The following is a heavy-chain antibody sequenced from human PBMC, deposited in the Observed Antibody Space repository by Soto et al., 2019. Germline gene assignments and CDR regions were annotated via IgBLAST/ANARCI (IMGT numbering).Heavy chain of an antibody. CDR2: IYYSGST. CDR1: GGSISSTGYY. CDR3: ARLKRGGDAFDI. Sequence: QLQLQESGPGLVRPSETLSLTCTVSGGSISSTGYYWGWIRQPPGKGLEWIGNIYYSGSTYYNPSLKSRVTISVATSKNQFSLKLGSVTAADTAVYYCARLKRGGDAFDIWGQGTMVTVSS. V-gene: IGHV4-39*01. J-gene: IGHJ3*02. D-gene: IGHD3-10*01.